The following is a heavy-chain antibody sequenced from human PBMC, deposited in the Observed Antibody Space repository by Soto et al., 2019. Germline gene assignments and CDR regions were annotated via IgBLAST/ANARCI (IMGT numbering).Heavy chain of an antibody. D-gene: IGHD3-22*01. CDR3: ARDRYYDSSGYYGLDY. CDR1: GGTFSSYA. J-gene: IGHJ4*02. CDR2: IIPIFGTA. V-gene: IGHV1-69*13. Sequence: SVKVSCKASGGTFSSYAISWVRQAPGQGLEWMGGIIPIFGTANYAQKFQGRVTITADESTSTAYMELRSLRSDDTAVYYCARDRYYDSSGYYGLDYWGQGTQVTVSS.